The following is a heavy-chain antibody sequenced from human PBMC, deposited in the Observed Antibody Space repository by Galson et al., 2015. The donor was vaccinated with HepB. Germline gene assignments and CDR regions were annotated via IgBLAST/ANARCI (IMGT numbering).Heavy chain of an antibody. CDR1: GFTFSGFG. V-gene: IGHV3-30*03. CDR2: SSYDGTEK. CDR3: ARDRIRTVGAIFDY. J-gene: IGHJ4*02. Sequence: SLRLSCAASGFTFSGFGMHWVRQAPGKGLEWVAVSSYDGTEKYYAESVKGRFTISRDNSKNTLYLQMNSLRAEDTAVYYCARDRIRTVGAIFDYWGQGALVSVSS. D-gene: IGHD1-26*01.